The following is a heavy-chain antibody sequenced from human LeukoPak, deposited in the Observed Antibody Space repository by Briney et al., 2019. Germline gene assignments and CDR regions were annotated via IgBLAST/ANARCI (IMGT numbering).Heavy chain of an antibody. CDR3: ARDIATTPVY. CDR2: IKQDGSAK. V-gene: IGHV3-7*01. J-gene: IGHJ4*02. D-gene: IGHD5-12*01. Sequence: GGSLRLSCAASGFTFSSYWMSWFRQAPGKGLEWVANIKQDGSAKYYVDSVKGRFTISRDNAKNTVYLQMNSLRAEDTAVYYCARDIATTPVYWGQGTLVTVPS. CDR1: GFTFSSYW.